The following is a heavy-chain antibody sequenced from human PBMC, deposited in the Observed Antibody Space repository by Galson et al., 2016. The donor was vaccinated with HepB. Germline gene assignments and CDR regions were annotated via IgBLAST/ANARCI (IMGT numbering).Heavy chain of an antibody. CDR1: GITFSNAY. CDR2: IKRKTDGGTT. V-gene: IGHV3-15*01. D-gene: IGHD2-15*01. J-gene: IGHJ4*02. Sequence: SLRLSCAASGITFSNAYMGWVRQAPGKGLEWVGRIKRKTDGGTTYYAAPVKGRFTISRDDSKNTLYLQMNSLNTEDTAVYYCTTGSCSGVGCYSFNYRGQGTLVTVSS. CDR3: TTGSCSGVGCYSFNY.